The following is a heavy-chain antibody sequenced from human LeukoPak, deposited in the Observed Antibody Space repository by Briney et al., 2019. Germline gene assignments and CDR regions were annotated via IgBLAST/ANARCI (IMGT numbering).Heavy chain of an antibody. D-gene: IGHD3-16*01. CDR1: GFTFSTYA. CDR3: VKDPQLWGSH. Sequence: GGSLRLSCSASGFTFSTYAMHWVRQAPGKGLEEVSAISTDGSSTYYADSVKGRFTTSRDNSKNTLYLQLRSLGAEDTAVYYCVKDPQLWGSHWGQGTLVTVSS. V-gene: IGHV3-64D*06. J-gene: IGHJ4*02. CDR2: ISTDGSST.